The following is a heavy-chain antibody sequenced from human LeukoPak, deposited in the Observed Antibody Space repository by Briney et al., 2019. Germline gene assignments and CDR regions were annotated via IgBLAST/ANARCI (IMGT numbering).Heavy chain of an antibody. CDR1: GYTFTSYG. CDR2: IRTYNGNT. Sequence: ASVKVSCKASGYTFTSYGINWVRQAPGQGLEWMGWIRTYNGNTNYAQKFQGRVTMTRNTSISTAYMELSSLRSEDTAVYYCARDNGGTAMAYYYYYYMDVWGKGTTVTISS. V-gene: IGHV1-18*01. CDR3: ARDNGGTAMAYYYYYYMDV. D-gene: IGHD5-18*01. J-gene: IGHJ6*03.